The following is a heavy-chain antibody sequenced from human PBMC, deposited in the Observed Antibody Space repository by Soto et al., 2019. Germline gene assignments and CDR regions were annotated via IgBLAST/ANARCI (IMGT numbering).Heavy chain of an antibody. Sequence: SGGSLRLSCAASGFSFDGYAMDWVRQPPGKGLEWVSGISWNSGNIDYADSVKGRFTISRDNAKNSLYLQMNSLRAEDTALYYCVKASTYSSSQDWFDPWGQGTMVTVSS. CDR1: GFSFDGYA. V-gene: IGHV3-9*01. CDR3: VKASTYSSSQDWFDP. D-gene: IGHD6-6*01. J-gene: IGHJ5*02. CDR2: ISWNSGNI.